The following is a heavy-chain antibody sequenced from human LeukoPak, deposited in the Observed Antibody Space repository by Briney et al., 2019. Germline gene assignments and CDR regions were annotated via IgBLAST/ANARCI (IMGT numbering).Heavy chain of an antibody. CDR1: GGSISSYY. V-gene: IGHV4-59*01. Sequence: PSETLSLTCTVSGGSISSYYWSWIRQPPGKGLEWIGYTYYSGSTNYNPSLKSRVTISVDTSKNQFSLKLSSVTAADTAVYYCARDRMVRGVIIFDYWGQGTLVTVSS. CDR3: ARDRMVRGVIIFDY. CDR2: TYYSGST. D-gene: IGHD3-10*01. J-gene: IGHJ4*02.